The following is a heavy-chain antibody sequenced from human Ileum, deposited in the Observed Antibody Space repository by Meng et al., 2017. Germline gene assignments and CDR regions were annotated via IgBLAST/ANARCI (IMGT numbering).Heavy chain of an antibody. Sequence: SLKIYCAASGFTFDDYAMHWVRQAPGKGLEWVSGITWNSVITGYADSVKGRFTISRDNSKNSLYLQMNSLRTADTALYYCAKEDYGGNSGFDYWGQGKLVTVSS. J-gene: IGHJ4*02. CDR1: GFTFDDYA. V-gene: IGHV3-9*01. CDR2: ITWNSVIT. CDR3: AKEDYGGNSGFDY. D-gene: IGHD4-23*01.